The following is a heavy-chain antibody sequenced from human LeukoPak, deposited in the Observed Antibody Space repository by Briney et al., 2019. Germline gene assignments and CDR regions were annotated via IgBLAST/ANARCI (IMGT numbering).Heavy chain of an antibody. Sequence: GGSLRLSCAGSGFTFSDYWMHWVRQAPGKGLEWVSSISGSGGSTYYADSVKGRFTISRDNSENTLYLQMNSLRAEDTALYYCAKDGHYYYYMDVWGKGTTVTVSS. CDR2: ISGSGGST. V-gene: IGHV3-23*01. J-gene: IGHJ6*03. CDR3: AKDGHYYYYMDV. CDR1: GFTFSDYW. D-gene: IGHD3/OR15-3a*01.